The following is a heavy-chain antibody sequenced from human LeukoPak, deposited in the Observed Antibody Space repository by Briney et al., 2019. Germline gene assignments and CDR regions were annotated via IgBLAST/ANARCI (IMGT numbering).Heavy chain of an antibody. D-gene: IGHD3-10*01. Sequence: PGGSLRLSCAASGFTFSGYYMSWIRQAPGKGLECVSFISSSRSSYTNYADSVRGRFTISRDNAKNSLYLQMNSLRAEDTAVYYCARVKGSYSFDYWGQGTLVTVSS. J-gene: IGHJ4*02. CDR1: GFTFSGYY. CDR3: ARVKGSYSFDY. CDR2: ISSSRSSYT. V-gene: IGHV3-11*05.